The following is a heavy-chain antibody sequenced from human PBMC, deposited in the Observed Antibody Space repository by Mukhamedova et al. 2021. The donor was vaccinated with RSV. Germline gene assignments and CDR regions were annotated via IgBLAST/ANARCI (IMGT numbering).Heavy chain of an antibody. D-gene: IGHD6-19*01. V-gene: IGHV4-30-2*04. CDR3: AGSSGWYPAVHDAFDI. Sequence: KSRVTISVDTSKNQFSLKLSSVIAADTAVYYCAGSSGWYPAVHDAFDIWGQGTMVTVSS. J-gene: IGHJ3*02.